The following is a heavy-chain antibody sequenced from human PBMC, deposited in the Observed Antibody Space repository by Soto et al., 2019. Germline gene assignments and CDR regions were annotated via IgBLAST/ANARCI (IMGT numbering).Heavy chain of an antibody. J-gene: IGHJ6*02. D-gene: IGHD3-16*01. CDR2: TYYRSKWIH. CDR3: AGVVWFRGMDV. CDR1: AHSVASSSSA. V-gene: IGHV6-1*01. Sequence: PSPTLSLACDISAHSVASSSSAWTCMRQSPSRGLEWLGRTYYRSKWIHEYTVSMESRITINPDTSKNQFSLHIYSVTPEDTAVYYCAGVVWFRGMDVWGQGTPVTVSS.